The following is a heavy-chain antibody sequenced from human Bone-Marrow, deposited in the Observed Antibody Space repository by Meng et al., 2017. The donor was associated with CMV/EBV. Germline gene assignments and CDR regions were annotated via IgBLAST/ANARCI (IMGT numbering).Heavy chain of an antibody. V-gene: IGHV1-2*02. CDR2: INPNSGGT. D-gene: IGHD2-2*02. J-gene: IGHJ1*01. Sequence: ASVKVSCKASGYTFTDYYMHWVRQAPGQGLEWMGWINPNSGGTNYAQKFQGRVTMTRDTSISTAYMELSRLRSDDTAVYYCARETGYCSSTSCYIPYFQHWVQGTLVTVSS. CDR1: GYTFTDYY. CDR3: ARETGYCSSTSCYIPYFQH.